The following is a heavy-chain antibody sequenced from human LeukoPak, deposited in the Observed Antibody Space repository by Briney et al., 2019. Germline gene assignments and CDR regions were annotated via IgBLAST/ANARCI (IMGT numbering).Heavy chain of an antibody. J-gene: IGHJ4*02. CDR3: ARVLYDSSGYNSVFDY. D-gene: IGHD3-22*01. V-gene: IGHV4-39*07. CDR2: IYYSGST. CDR1: GGSISSSSYY. Sequence: SETLSLTCTVSGGSISSSSYYWGWIRQPPGKGLEWIGSIYYSGSTYYNPSLKSRVTISVDTSKNQFSLKLSSVTAADTAVYYCARVLYDSSGYNSVFDYWGQGTLVTVSS.